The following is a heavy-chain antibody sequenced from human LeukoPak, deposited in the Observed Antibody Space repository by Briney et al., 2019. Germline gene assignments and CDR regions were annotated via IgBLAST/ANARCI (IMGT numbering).Heavy chain of an antibody. CDR1: GGSFSGYY. CDR2: INHSGST. CDR3: ARALSIAGRSWYFDL. V-gene: IGHV4-34*01. J-gene: IGHJ2*01. Sequence: SETLSLTCAVYGGSFSGYYWSWIRQPPGKGLEWIGEINHSGSTNYNPSLNSRVTISVDTSKHHFSLKLSSVTAADTAVYYCARALSIAGRSWYFDLWGRGTLVTVSS. D-gene: IGHD6-6*01.